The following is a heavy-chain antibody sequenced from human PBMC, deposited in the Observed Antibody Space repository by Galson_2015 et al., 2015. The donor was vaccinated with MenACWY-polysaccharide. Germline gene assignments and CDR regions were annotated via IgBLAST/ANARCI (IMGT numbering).Heavy chain of an antibody. CDR2: VSASGGST. CDR1: GFTFSSYA. V-gene: IGHV3-23*01. D-gene: IGHD3-10*01. Sequence: SLRLSCAASGFTFSSYAMSWVRQAPGKGLEWVSGVSASGGSTVYTDSAKGRFTMSRDNSKRALYLQMNSLRAEDTAVYYCAKDTAPGESAYSWGTFDNRGRGTMVTVSS. CDR3: AKDTAPGESAYSWGTFDN. J-gene: IGHJ3*02.